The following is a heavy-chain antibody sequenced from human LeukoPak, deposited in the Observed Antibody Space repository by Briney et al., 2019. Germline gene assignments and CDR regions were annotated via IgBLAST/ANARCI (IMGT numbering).Heavy chain of an antibody. CDR3: ARFGDCPRAEYFQH. CDR1: GGSMRSYY. V-gene: IGHV4-59*01. J-gene: IGHJ1*01. D-gene: IGHD2-21*02. CDR2: IYYSGRT. Sequence: PSETLSLTCIVSGGSMRSYYWSWIRQPPGKGLEWMGYIYYSGRTSYNPSLKSRVTISVDTSNNQFSLKLNSVTAADTAFYYCARFGDCPRAEYFQHWGQGTLVTVSS.